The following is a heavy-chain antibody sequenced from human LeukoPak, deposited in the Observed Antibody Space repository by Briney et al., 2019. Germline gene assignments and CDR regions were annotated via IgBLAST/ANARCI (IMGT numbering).Heavy chain of an antibody. CDR3: ARNIFSRTYDILTGYYSPNFDY. Sequence: ASVKVSCKASGYTFTGYYMHWVRQAPGQGLEWMGWINPNSGGTNYAQKFQGRVTMTRDTSISTAYMELSRLRSDDTAVYYCARNIFSRTYDILTGYYSPNFDYWGQGTLVTVSS. CDR1: GYTFTGYY. J-gene: IGHJ4*02. CDR2: INPNSGGT. D-gene: IGHD3-9*01. V-gene: IGHV1-2*02.